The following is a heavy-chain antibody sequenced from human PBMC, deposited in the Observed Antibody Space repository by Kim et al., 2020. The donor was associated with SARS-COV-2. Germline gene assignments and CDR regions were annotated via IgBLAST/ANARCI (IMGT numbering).Heavy chain of an antibody. CDR2: ISWNSGSI. Sequence: GGSLRLSCAASGFTFDDYAMHWVRQAPGKGLEWVSGISWNSGSIGYADSVKGRFTISRDNAKNSLYLQMNSLRAEDTALYYCAKGRYYYGSGSPGFDPWG. CDR3: AKGRYYYGSGSPGFDP. D-gene: IGHD3-10*01. V-gene: IGHV3-9*01. J-gene: IGHJ5*02. CDR1: GFTFDDYA.